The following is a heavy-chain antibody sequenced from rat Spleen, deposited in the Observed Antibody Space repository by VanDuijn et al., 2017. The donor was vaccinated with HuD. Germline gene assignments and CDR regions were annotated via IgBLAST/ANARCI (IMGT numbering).Heavy chain of an antibody. CDR3: ARYYYSGDWYFDF. J-gene: IGHJ1*01. D-gene: IGHD1-1*01. V-gene: IGHV3-1*01. CDR1: GYSITSNY. CDR2: ISYSGST. Sequence: EVQLQESGPGLVKPSQSLSLTCSVTGYSITSNYWGWIRKFPGNKMEWMGYISYSGSTSYNPSLKSRITITRDTSKNQFFLQLNSVTTEDTATYYGARYYYSGDWYFDFWGPGTMVTVSS.